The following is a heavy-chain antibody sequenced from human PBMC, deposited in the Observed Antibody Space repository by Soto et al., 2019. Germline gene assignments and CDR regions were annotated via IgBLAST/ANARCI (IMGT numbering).Heavy chain of an antibody. J-gene: IGHJ6*02. CDR1: GGTFSSYA. CDR2: LIPIFGTA. V-gene: IGHV1-69*01. Sequence: QVQLVQSGAEVKKPGASVKVSCKASGGTFSSYAISWVRQAPGQGLEWMGGLIPIFGTANYAQQCQGRVTITADESTSADYVELSSRRSDDTAVYSFERDLERQWGPMVLWGQCTTVTVSS. CDR3: ERDLERQWGPMVL. D-gene: IGHD3-10*01.